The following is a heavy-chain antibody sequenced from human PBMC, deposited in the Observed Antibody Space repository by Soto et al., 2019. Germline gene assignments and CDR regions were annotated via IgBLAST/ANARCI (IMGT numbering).Heavy chain of an antibody. CDR3: AREDVDIVATIPGSSYYYYGMDV. CDR1: GFTFSSYA. Sequence: GGSLRLSCAASGFTFSSYAMHWVRQAPGKGLEWVAVISYDGSNKYYADSVKGRFTISRDNSKNTLYLQMNSLRAEDTAVYYCAREDVDIVATIPGSSYYYYGMDVWGQGTTVTVSS. CDR2: ISYDGSNK. J-gene: IGHJ6*02. D-gene: IGHD5-12*01. V-gene: IGHV3-30-3*01.